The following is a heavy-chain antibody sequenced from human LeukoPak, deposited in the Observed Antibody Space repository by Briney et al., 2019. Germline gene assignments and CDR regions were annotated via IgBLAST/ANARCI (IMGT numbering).Heavy chain of an antibody. J-gene: IGHJ4*02. CDR1: GGTFSSYA. V-gene: IGHV1-69*13. Sequence: SVKVSCKASGGTFSSYAISWVRQAPGQGLEWMGGIIPIFGAANYAQKFQGRVTITADESTSTAYMELSSLRSEDTAVYYCARDSGSGYDRRAFDYWGQGTLVTVSS. CDR3: ARDSGSGYDRRAFDY. D-gene: IGHD5-12*01. CDR2: IIPIFGAA.